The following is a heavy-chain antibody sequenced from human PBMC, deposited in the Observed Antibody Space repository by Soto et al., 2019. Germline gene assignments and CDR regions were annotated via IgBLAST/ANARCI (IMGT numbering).Heavy chain of an antibody. CDR2: IINSGIST. Sequence: EVQLLESGGGLVQPGGSLRLSCAASGFTFSNFAMSWVRQGPGKGLEWVPTIINSGISTYYADSVKGRFTISRDNSKNTLFLQMNSLRAEDSAVYYCAKDREGAYDDFDYWGRGILVTVSS. J-gene: IGHJ4*02. D-gene: IGHD5-12*01. V-gene: IGHV3-23*01. CDR3: AKDREGAYDDFDY. CDR1: GFTFSNFA.